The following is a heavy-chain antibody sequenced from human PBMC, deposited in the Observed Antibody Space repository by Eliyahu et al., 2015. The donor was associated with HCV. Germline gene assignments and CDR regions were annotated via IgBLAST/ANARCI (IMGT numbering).Heavy chain of an antibody. Sequence: QVQLVESGGGVVQPGRSLRLSCAASGFTFXXFAMHWVRQAPGKGLEWVTLISYDGINKYYADSVKGRFTISRDNSKNTLYLQMNNLRAEDTTVYYCARDWARLELTYTWFDPWGQGTLVTVSS. V-gene: IGHV3-30-3*01. CDR1: GFTFXXFA. D-gene: IGHD1-7*01. J-gene: IGHJ5*02. CDR2: ISYDGINK. CDR3: ARDWARLELTYTWFDP.